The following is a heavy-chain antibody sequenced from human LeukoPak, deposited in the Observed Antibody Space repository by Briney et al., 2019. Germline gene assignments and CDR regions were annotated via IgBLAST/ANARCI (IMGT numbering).Heavy chain of an antibody. V-gene: IGHV4-34*01. J-gene: IGHJ4*02. D-gene: IGHD3-22*01. CDR3: ARGSTFLYYYDSSGYYGPPPNLDY. Sequence: PSETLSLTCAVYGGSFSGYYWSWIRQPPGKGLEWIGEINHSGSTNYNPSLKSRVTISVDTSKNQFSLKLSSVTAADTAVYYCARGSTFLYYYDSSGYYGPPPNLDYWGQGTLVTVSS. CDR2: INHSGST. CDR1: GGSFSGYY.